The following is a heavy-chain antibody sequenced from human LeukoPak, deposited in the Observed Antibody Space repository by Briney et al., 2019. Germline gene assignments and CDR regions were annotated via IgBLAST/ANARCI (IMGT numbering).Heavy chain of an antibody. CDR1: GGSISSSSYY. J-gene: IGHJ4*02. CDR2: INHSGST. D-gene: IGHD3-22*01. CDR3: ARLRETYDSSGYPTLTDY. Sequence: SETLSLTCTVSGGSISSSSYYWSWIRQPPGKGLEWIGEINHSGSTNYNPSLKSRVTISVDTSKNQFSLKLSSVTAADTAVYYCARLRETYDSSGYPTLTDYWGQGTLVTVSS. V-gene: IGHV4-39*07.